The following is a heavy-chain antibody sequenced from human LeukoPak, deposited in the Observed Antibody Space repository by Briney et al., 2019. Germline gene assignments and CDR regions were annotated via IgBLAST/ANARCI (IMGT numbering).Heavy chain of an antibody. CDR1: GGSFSGYY. CDR2: INHSGST. V-gene: IGHV4-34*01. D-gene: IGHD3-3*01. CDR3: ARGCGYYIYYYYYYMDV. J-gene: IGHJ6*03. Sequence: SETLSLTCAVYGGSFSGYYWSWIRQPPGKGLEWIGEINHSGSTNYNPSLKSRVTISVDTSKNQFSLKLSSVTAADTAVYCCARGCGYYIYYYYYYMDVWGKGTTVTVSS.